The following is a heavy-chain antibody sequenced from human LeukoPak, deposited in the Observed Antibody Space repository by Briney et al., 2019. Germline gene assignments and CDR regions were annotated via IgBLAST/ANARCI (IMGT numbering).Heavy chain of an antibody. V-gene: IGHV3-23*01. CDR3: AKVESSWYCSSTSCYYYFDY. J-gene: IGHJ4*02. CDR1: GFTFSSYA. CDR2: ISGSGGST. Sequence: PGGSLRLSCAASGFTFSSYAMSWVRQAPGKGLEWVSAISGSGGSTYYADSVKGRFIISRDNSKNTLYLQMNSLRAEDTAVYYCAKVESSWYCSSTSCYYYFDYWGQGTLVTVSS. D-gene: IGHD2-2*01.